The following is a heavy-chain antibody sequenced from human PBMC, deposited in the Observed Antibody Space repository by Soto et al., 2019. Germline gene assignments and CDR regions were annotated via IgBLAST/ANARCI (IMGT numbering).Heavy chain of an antibody. CDR2: IWDAGSNK. Sequence: QVQLVESGGGVVQPGRSLRLSCAASGFIFSTYGMHWVRQAPGKGLEWVAVIWDAGSNKYYADSVRGRFTISRDNSKNTLFLQLNSLRVEDRAVYYCARAVGPFDYWGQGTLVTVSS. CDR3: ARAVGPFDY. V-gene: IGHV3-33*01. D-gene: IGHD1-26*01. J-gene: IGHJ4*02. CDR1: GFIFSTYG.